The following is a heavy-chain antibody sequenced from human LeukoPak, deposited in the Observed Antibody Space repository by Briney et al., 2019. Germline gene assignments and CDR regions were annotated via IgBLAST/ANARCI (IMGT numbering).Heavy chain of an antibody. CDR1: GFTFSSYA. D-gene: IGHD1-26*01. J-gene: IGHJ3*02. Sequence: PGGSLRLSCAASGFTFSSYAMHWVRQAPGKGLEYVSAISSNGGSTYYANSVKGRFTISRDNSKNTLYLQMGSLRAEDMAVYYCARVWREEGAFDIWGQGTMVTVSS. CDR2: ISSNGGST. CDR3: ARVWREEGAFDI. V-gene: IGHV3-64*01.